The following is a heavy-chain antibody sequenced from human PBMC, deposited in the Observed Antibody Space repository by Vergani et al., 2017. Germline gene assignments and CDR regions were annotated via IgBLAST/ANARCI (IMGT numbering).Heavy chain of an antibody. J-gene: IGHJ3*01. V-gene: IGHV2-5*01. CDR1: GFSLTTGGEG. CDR3: VHRLGYFDWDGAFDV. D-gene: IGHD3-9*01. Sequence: QITLRESGPTLVKPTQTKKKKKNFSGFSLTTGGEGVGWIRQPPGRALEWLAFVYWNDDERYSPSLKSRVTITKDTSKNEVILTMATMDPVDTATYYCVHRLGYFDWDGAFDVWGPGTMVTVSS. CDR2: VYWNDDE.